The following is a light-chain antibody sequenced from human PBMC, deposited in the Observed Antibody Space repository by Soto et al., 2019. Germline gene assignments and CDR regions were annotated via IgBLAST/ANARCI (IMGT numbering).Light chain of an antibody. J-gene: IGKJ1*01. Sequence: DIQITQSPSTLSGSVGDRVTITCRASQTISSWLAWYQQKPGKAPKLLIYKASTLKSGVPSRFSGSGSGTEFTLTISNLQPDDCATYYCQQYENYWTFGQGTKVDIK. CDR2: KAS. CDR1: QTISSW. V-gene: IGKV1-5*03. CDR3: QQYENYWT.